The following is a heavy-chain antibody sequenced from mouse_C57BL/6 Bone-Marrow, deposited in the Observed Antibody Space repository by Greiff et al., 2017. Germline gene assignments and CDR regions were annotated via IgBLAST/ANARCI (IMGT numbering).Heavy chain of an antibody. CDR3: ARDYSNLGFAY. D-gene: IGHD2-5*01. CDR1: DSDVFPIAY. J-gene: IGHJ3*01. Sequence: VQLKQSGSELRSPGSSVKLSCKDFDSDVFPIAYMSWVRQKPGHGFEWIGGILPSIGRTIYGEKFEDKATLDADTLSNTAYLELNSLTSEDAAIYYCARDYSNLGFAYWGQGTLVTVSA. V-gene: IGHV15-2*01. CDR2: ILPSIGRT.